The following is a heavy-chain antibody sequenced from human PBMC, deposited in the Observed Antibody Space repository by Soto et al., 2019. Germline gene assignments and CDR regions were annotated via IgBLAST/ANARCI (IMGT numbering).Heavy chain of an antibody. Sequence: GGSLRLSCAASGFAIRKYEMNWVRQAPGKGLEWVSYINSGGTSKKYTDSVEGRFTISRDNALHSLYLQMDSLRDEDTAIYYCASEHSGDAFDFWGQGILVTVSS. D-gene: IGHD4-17*01. CDR2: INSGGTSK. CDR1: GFAIRKYE. J-gene: IGHJ4*02. CDR3: ASEHSGDAFDF. V-gene: IGHV3-48*03.